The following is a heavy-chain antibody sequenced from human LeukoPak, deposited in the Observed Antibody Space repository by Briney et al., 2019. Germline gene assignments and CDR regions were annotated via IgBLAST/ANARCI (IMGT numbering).Heavy chain of an antibody. J-gene: IGHJ4*02. V-gene: IGHV5-51*01. Sequence: RGESLKISCQGSGYLFTNYLIGWVRQMPGKGLEWMGIIYPGDSDTRYSPSFQGQVTISADKSVSTAYLQWSSLEASDSAMYYCARRDSGYEFFDYWGQGTLVTVSS. D-gene: IGHD5-12*01. CDR2: IYPGDSDT. CDR3: ARRDSGYEFFDY. CDR1: GYLFTNYL.